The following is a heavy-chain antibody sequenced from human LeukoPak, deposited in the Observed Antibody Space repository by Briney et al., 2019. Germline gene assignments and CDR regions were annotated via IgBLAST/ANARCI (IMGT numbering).Heavy chain of an antibody. V-gene: IGHV1-69*06. CDR2: IIPIFGTA. J-gene: IGHJ4*02. Sequence: SVKVSCKASGGTFSSYAISWVRQAPGQGLECMGGIIPIFGTANYAQKFQGRVTITADKSTSTAYMELSSLRSEDTAVYYCAREKEGLLTFDYWGQGTLVTVSS. CDR1: GGTFSSYA. D-gene: IGHD3-10*01. CDR3: AREKEGLLTFDY.